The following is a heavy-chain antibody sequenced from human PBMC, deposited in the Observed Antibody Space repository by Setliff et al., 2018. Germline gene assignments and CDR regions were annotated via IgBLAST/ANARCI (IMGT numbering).Heavy chain of an antibody. CDR1: GYTFTSYD. CDR3: ARDDSLASDAFDI. J-gene: IGHJ3*02. Sequence: GASVKVSCKASGYTFTSYDINWVRQATGQGLEWMGWKNPNSGNTGYAQKFQGRVTMTRDTSTSTAYVELRSLRSDDTAVYYCARDDSLASDAFDIWGQGTMVTVSS. CDR2: KNPNSGNT. D-gene: IGHD2-21*02. V-gene: IGHV1-8*01.